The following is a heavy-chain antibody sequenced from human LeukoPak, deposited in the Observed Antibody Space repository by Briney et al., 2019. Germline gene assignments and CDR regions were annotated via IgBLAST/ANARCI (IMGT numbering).Heavy chain of an antibody. CDR1: HYSISSGYH. CDR3: ARDGSNMITVVPFDY. J-gene: IGHJ4*02. D-gene: IGHD3-22*01. V-gene: IGHV4-38-2*02. Sequence: SETLSLTCTVSHYSISSGYHWAWIRQPLGKPLEWVGSIDHSGGTLYNPSLKSRVSMSVDTSKSQLYLKLRFVTAADTAVYYCARDGSNMITVVPFDYWGQGALVTVSS. CDR2: IDHSGGT.